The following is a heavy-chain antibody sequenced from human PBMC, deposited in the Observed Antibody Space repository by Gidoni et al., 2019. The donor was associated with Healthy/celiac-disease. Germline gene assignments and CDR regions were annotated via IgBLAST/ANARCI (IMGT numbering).Heavy chain of an antibody. CDR3: ARDQDMDTAMVYAFDI. CDR2: IYYSGST. V-gene: IGHV4-31*03. CDR1: GGSISSGGYY. D-gene: IGHD5-18*01. J-gene: IGHJ3*02. Sequence: QVQLPASRPGLVTPSQPLSPTCTLSGGSISSGGYYWSWTRQHPGKGLEWIGYIYYSGSTYYNPSLKSRVTISVDTSKNQFSLKLSSVTAADTAVYYCARDQDMDTAMVYAFDIWGQGTMVTVSS.